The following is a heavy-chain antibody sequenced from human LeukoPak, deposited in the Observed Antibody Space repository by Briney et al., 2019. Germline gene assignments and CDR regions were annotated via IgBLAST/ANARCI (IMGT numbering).Heavy chain of an antibody. J-gene: IGHJ5*02. CDR1: GYSFTSYW. CDR3: ARLGSDYYYAPNWFDP. V-gene: IGHV5-51*01. D-gene: IGHD3-10*01. Sequence: GEPLKISCKGSGYSFTSYWIGWVRQMPGKGLKWMGIIYPGDSDTRYSPSFQAQVTISADKSISTAYLQWSSLKASDTAMYYCARLGSDYYYAPNWFDPWGQGALVTVSS. CDR2: IYPGDSDT.